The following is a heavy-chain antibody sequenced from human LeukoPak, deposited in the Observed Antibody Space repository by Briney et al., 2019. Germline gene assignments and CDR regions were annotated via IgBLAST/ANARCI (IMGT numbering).Heavy chain of an antibody. J-gene: IGHJ5*02. Sequence: GGSLRLSCAASGFTFSSYSMNWVRQAPGKGLEWVSYISSSSSTIYYADSVKGRFTISRDNAKNSLYLQMNSLRAEDTAVYYCARYMLVVPDGFDIWGQGTLVTVPS. CDR3: ARYMLVVPDGFDI. V-gene: IGHV3-48*04. CDR2: ISSSSSTI. CDR1: GFTFSSYS. D-gene: IGHD3-22*01.